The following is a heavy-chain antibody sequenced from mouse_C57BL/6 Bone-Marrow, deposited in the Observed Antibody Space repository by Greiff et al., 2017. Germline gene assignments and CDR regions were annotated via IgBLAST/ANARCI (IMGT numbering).Heavy chain of an antibody. CDR1: GFTFSSYA. V-gene: IGHV5-4*03. Sequence: EVKVVESGGGLVKPGGSLKLSCAASGFTFSSYAMSWVRQTPEKRLEWVATISDGGSYTYYPDNVKGRFTISRDNAKNNLYLQMSHLKSEDTAMYYCARRLIHYWGQGTSVTVSS. CDR3: ARRLIHY. J-gene: IGHJ4*01. CDR2: ISDGGSYT.